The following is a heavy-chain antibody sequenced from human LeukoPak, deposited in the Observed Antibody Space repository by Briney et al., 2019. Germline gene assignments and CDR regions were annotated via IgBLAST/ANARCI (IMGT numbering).Heavy chain of an antibody. CDR3: ASDLGGNDAFGI. J-gene: IGHJ3*02. CDR1: GYTFTAYY. V-gene: IGHV1-2*02. CDR2: INPNSGGT. Sequence: ASVKVSCKASGYTFTAYYMHWVRQAPGQGLEWMGWINPNSGGTNYLQKFQGRVTMTRDTSISTAYMELTRLRSDDTAVYYCASDLGGNDAFGIWGQGTMVTVSS. D-gene: IGHD4-23*01.